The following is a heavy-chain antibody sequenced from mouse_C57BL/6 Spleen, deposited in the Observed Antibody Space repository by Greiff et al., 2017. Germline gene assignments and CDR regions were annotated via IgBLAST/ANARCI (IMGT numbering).Heavy chain of an antibody. Sequence: QVQLQQSGAELVRPGASVTLSCKASGYTFTDYEMHWVKQTPVHGLEWIGAIDPETGGTAYNQKFKGKAILTADKSSSTAYMELRSLTSEDSAVYYCTRAGPYGFYYWGPGTTLTVSS. J-gene: IGHJ2*01. D-gene: IGHD1-1*01. CDR3: TRAGPYGFYY. CDR1: GYTFTDYE. V-gene: IGHV1-15*01. CDR2: IDPETGGT.